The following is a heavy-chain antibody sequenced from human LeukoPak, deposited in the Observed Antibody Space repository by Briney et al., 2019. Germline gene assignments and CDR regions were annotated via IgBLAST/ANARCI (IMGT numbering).Heavy chain of an antibody. CDR1: GGSISSGCYS. D-gene: IGHD3-22*01. CDR2: IYHSGST. V-gene: IGHV4-30-2*01. Sequence: SQTLSLTCAVSGGSISSGCYSWSWIRQPPGKGLEWIGYIYHSGSTYYNPSLKSRVTISVDRSKNQFSLKLSSVTAADTAVYYCARVKRGYYYDSSGYYYDRSYWYFDLWGRGTLVTVSS. CDR3: ARVKRGYYYDSSGYYYDRSYWYFDL. J-gene: IGHJ2*01.